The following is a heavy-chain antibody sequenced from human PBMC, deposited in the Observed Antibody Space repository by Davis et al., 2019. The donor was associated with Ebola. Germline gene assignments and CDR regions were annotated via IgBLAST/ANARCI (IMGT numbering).Heavy chain of an antibody. CDR1: GFMFKRSA. D-gene: IGHD5-18*01. CDR3: GGYTINYYYGMDV. CDR2: ISSSGTRT. Sequence: GESLKISCVASGFMFKRSAMSWVRQAPGKGLEWISLISSSGTRTYYADSVKGRFTISRDDSKNTLYLEMNSLGAEDTAVYYCGGYTINYYYGMDVWGQGTTVTVSS. J-gene: IGHJ6*02. V-gene: IGHV3-23*01.